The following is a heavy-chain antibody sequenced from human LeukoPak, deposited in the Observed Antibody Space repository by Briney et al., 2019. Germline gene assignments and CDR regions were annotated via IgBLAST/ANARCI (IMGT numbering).Heavy chain of an antibody. CDR2: IYSSGST. J-gene: IGHJ4*02. CDR1: GGSISSGTYY. D-gene: IGHD6-13*01. V-gene: IGHV4-61*02. Sequence: PSETLSLTCTVSGGSISSGTYYWTCIRQPAGKGLECIARIYSSGSTSYNPSLDSRVRISIDTSKNQFSLKLNSVTAADTAVYYCARGTPPSSSCYDYWGQGTLVTVSS. CDR3: ARGTPPSSSCYDY.